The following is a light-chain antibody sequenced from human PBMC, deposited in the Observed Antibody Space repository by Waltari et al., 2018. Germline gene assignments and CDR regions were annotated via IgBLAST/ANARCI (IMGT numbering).Light chain of an antibody. CDR3: CSYAGADTSVI. V-gene: IGLV2-11*01. CDR1: SSDVGGYDF. Sequence: QSALTQPRSVSGSPGQSVTISCTGTSSDVGGYDFVSWYQQYPGKAPKLIIYDVNKRPPGVPYRCAGSKSGNTASLTISGLLNEDEADYYCCSYAGADTSVIFGGGTTLTVL. CDR2: DVN. J-gene: IGLJ2*01.